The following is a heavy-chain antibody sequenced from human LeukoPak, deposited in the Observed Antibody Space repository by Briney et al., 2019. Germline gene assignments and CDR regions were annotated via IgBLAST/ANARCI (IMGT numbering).Heavy chain of an antibody. J-gene: IGHJ4*02. Sequence: GSLRLSCAASGFTFSSYGMHWVRQAPGKGLEWVAFIRYDGSNKYYADSAKGRFTISRDNSKNTLYLQMNSLRAEDTAVYYCAKGHAVTTDYWGQGTLVTVPS. CDR1: GFTFSSYG. CDR3: AKGHAVTTDY. V-gene: IGHV3-30*02. CDR2: IRYDGSNK. D-gene: IGHD4-17*01.